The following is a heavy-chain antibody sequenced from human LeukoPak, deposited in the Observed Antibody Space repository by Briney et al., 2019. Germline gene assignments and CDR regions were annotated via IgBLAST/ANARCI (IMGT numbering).Heavy chain of an antibody. Sequence: GGSLRLSCAASGFTFSSYWMRWVRQAPGKGLVWVSRINSDGSSTSYADSVKGRFTISRDNAKNTLYLQMNSLRAEDTAVYYCARVVTGTIDADYWGQGTLVTVSS. J-gene: IGHJ4*02. CDR2: INSDGSST. CDR3: ARVVTGTIDADY. CDR1: GFTFSSYW. V-gene: IGHV3-74*01. D-gene: IGHD1-20*01.